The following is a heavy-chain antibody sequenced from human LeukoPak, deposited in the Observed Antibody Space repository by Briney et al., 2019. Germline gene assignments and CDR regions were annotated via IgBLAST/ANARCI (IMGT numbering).Heavy chain of an antibody. V-gene: IGHV3-30*03. CDR1: GFTFSSYG. Sequence: GGSLRLSCAASGFTFSSYGMHWVRQAPGKGLEWVAVISYDGSNKYYADSVKGRFTISRDNSKNTLYLQMNSLRAEDTAVYYCVGGGASSGWSFDYWGQGTLVTVSS. D-gene: IGHD6-19*01. J-gene: IGHJ4*02. CDR2: ISYDGSNK. CDR3: VGGGASSGWSFDY.